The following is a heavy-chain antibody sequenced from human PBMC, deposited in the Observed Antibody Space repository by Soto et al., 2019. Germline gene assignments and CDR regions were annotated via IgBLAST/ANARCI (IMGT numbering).Heavy chain of an antibody. V-gene: IGHV3-23*01. J-gene: IGHJ4*02. CDR3: AKEVSDIVVVPAAIGY. Sequence: EVQLLESGGGLVQPGGSLRLSCAASGFTFSSYAMSWVRQAPGKGLEWVSAISGSGGSTYYADSVKGRFTISRDNSKNTLDLQMNSLRAEDTAVYYCAKEVSDIVVVPAAIGYWGQGTLVTVSS. D-gene: IGHD2-2*02. CDR1: GFTFSSYA. CDR2: ISGSGGST.